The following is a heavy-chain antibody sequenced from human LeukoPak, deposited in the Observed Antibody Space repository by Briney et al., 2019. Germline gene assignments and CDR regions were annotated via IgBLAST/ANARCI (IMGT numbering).Heavy chain of an antibody. Sequence: PSETLSLTCTVSGGSMSPYYWSWIRQAAGKGLEWIGRIYFTGSTNFNYNPSLKSRVIISVDTSKNQVSLQLSSVTAADTAVYYCARGPHSSSWYLLDPWGQGTLVTVSS. CDR2: IYFTGSTNF. J-gene: IGHJ5*02. CDR1: GGSMSPYY. D-gene: IGHD6-13*01. V-gene: IGHV4-4*07. CDR3: ARGPHSSSWYLLDP.